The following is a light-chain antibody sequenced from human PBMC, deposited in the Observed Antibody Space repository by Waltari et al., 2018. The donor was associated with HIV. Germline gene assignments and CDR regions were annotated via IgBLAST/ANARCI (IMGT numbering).Light chain of an antibody. J-gene: IGLJ2*01. CDR3: QVWVSSSDHVV. V-gene: IGLV3-21*04. CDR2: YDS. CDR1: NIGSKS. Sequence: SYVLTQPPSVSVAPGKTARITCGGTNIGSKSVHWYQQKPGQAPLLVIYYDSARPSGIPERFSGSNSGNTATLTISRVEAGDEADYYCQVWVSSSDHVVFGGGTNLTVL.